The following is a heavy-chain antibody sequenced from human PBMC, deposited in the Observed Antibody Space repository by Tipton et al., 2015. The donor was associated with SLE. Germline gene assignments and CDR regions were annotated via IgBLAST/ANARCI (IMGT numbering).Heavy chain of an antibody. V-gene: IGHV4-59*08. CDR1: GGSISSYY. D-gene: IGHD2-8*02. CDR2: IYYSGST. Sequence: TLSLTCTVSGGSISSYYWSWIRQPPGKGLEWIGYIYYSGSTNYNPSLKSRVTISVGTSKNQFSLKLSSVTAADTAVYYCARQSYPGLVVYAHNWFDPWGQGTLVTVSS. J-gene: IGHJ5*02. CDR3: ARQSYPGLVVYAHNWFDP.